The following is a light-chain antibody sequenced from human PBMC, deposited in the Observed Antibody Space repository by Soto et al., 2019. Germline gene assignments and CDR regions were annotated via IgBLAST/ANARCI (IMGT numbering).Light chain of an antibody. V-gene: IGKV3D-20*01. Sequence: DIVLTQSPATLSLSPGERATLYCGASQRVSGGFLAWYQQKPGLAPRLILYDTSFRATGIPDRFSGSGSGTDFTLTLSRLDPEDFAVYYCQQYGSSPSFGQGTKVDIK. CDR2: DTS. CDR3: QQYGSSPS. CDR1: QRVSGGF. J-gene: IGKJ1*01.